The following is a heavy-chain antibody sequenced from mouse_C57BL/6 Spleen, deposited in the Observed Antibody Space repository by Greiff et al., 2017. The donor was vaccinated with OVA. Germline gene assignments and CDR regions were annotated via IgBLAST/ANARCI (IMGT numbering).Heavy chain of an antibody. V-gene: IGHV1-80*01. CDR3: ARQDYGFYAMDY. CDR2: IYPGDGDT. CDR1: GYAFSSYW. D-gene: IGHD1-1*01. J-gene: IGHJ4*01. Sequence: QVQLQQSGAELVKPGASVKISCKASGYAFSSYWMNWVKQRPGKGLEWIGQIYPGDGDTNYNGKFKGEATLTADKSSSTAYMQLSSLTSEDSAVYFCARQDYGFYAMDYWGQGTSVTVSS.